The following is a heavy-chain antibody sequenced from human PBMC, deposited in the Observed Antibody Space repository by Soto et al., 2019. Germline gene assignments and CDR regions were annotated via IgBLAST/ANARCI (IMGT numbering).Heavy chain of an antibody. Sequence: GASVKVSCKASGYTFTSYYMHWVRQAPGQGLEWMGIINPSGGSTSYAQKFQGRVTMTRDTSTSTVYMELSSLRSEDTAVYYCALRGYCSGGSCYNSFDYWGQGTLVTVSS. CDR2: INPSGGST. D-gene: IGHD2-15*01. CDR1: GYTFTSYY. J-gene: IGHJ4*02. CDR3: ALRGYCSGGSCYNSFDY. V-gene: IGHV1-46*01.